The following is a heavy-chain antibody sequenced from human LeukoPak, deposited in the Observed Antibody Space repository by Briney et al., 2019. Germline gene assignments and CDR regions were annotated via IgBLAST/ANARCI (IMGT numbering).Heavy chain of an antibody. J-gene: IGHJ4*02. CDR1: GDSINRSSYY. CDR3: VRQAGYFDY. CDR2: VYYTGTT. V-gene: IGHV4-39*01. Sequence: SETLSLTCTVSGDSINRSSYYWGWIRQPPGMGLEWIATVYYTGTTYYNPSLKSRVIISADTSKNQFSLKLSSVTAADTAVYHCVRQAGYFDYWGQGTLVTVSS.